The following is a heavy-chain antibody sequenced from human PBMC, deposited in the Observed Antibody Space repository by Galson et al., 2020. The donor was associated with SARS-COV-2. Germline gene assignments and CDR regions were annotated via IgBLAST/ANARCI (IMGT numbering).Heavy chain of an antibody. Sequence: ASVKVSCKASGYTLSSYYMHWVRQAPGQGLEWMGIINPSGGSASYSHKFQGRITMTRDTSTSTGYMELNSLTSDDTAVYYCARGRVSGGYWGQGTLVSVSS. J-gene: IGHJ4*02. CDR1: GYTLSSYY. V-gene: IGHV1-46*03. CDR2: INPSGGSA. CDR3: ARGRVSGGY. D-gene: IGHD1-26*01.